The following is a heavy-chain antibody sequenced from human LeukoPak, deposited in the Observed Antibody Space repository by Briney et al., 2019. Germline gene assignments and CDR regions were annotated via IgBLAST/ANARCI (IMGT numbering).Heavy chain of an antibody. V-gene: IGHV3-7*01. Sequence: GGSLRLSCAASGFTFSNAWMSWVRQAPGKGLEWVANIKQDGSEKYYVDSVKGRFTISRDNAKNSLYLQMNSLRAEDTAVYYCARGGGGFDYWGQGTLVTVSS. CDR2: IKQDGSEK. D-gene: IGHD1-26*01. CDR1: GFTFSNAW. J-gene: IGHJ4*02. CDR3: ARGGGGFDY.